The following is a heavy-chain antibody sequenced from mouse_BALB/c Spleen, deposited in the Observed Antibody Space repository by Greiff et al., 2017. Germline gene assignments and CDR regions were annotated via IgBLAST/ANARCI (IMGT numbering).Heavy chain of an antibody. CDR1: GYTFTDYN. D-gene: IGHD2-4*01. CDR2: IYPYNGGT. Sequence: EVQLQQSGPELVKPGASVKISCKASGYTFTDYNMHWVKQSHGKSLEWIGYIYPYNGGTGYNQKFKSKATLTVDNSSSTAYMELRSLTSEDSAVYYCARSGDYDVRFAYWGQGTLVTVSA. J-gene: IGHJ3*01. CDR3: ARSGDYDVRFAY. V-gene: IGHV1S29*02.